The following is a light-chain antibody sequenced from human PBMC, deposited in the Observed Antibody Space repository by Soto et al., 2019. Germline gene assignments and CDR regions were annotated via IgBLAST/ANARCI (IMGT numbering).Light chain of an antibody. Sequence: DLQMTQSPSNLSGSVGDRVTITCRASQNIGSRLAWYQQKVGKAPKLLIYEASTLDTGVPSRFSGSGSGTEFTLTISSLQPDDFATYFCQQYNDYNTFGQGTKLEIE. CDR2: EAS. J-gene: IGKJ2*01. V-gene: IGKV1-5*03. CDR3: QQYNDYNT. CDR1: QNIGSR.